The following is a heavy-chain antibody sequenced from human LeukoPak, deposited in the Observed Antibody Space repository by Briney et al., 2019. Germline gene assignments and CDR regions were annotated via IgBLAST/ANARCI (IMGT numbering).Heavy chain of an antibody. J-gene: IGHJ3*02. V-gene: IGHV4-39*01. Sequence: NPSETLSLTCSVSGGSISSSSYSWGWVRQPPGKGLEWIARIYYSGSTYYNPSLKSRVTISVDTSKNQFSLKLSSVTATDTAVYYCARAPHGSWYWAAFDIWGQGSMVTVSS. CDR1: GGSISSSSYS. D-gene: IGHD6-13*01. CDR3: ARAPHGSWYWAAFDI. CDR2: IYYSGST.